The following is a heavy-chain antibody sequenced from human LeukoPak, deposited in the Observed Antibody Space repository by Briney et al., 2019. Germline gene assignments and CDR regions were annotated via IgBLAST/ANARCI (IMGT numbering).Heavy chain of an antibody. Sequence: PSETLSLTCDVYGGSFSGSYWSWIRQSPGKGLEWIGEIIHSGSTTYNPSLKSRVTISIDTSKNQCSLKLSSVTAADTAVYYCARGGGDWNDAYQNAFDIWDQGTMGTVSS. CDR2: IIHSGST. CDR3: ARGGGDWNDAYQNAFDI. D-gene: IGHD1-1*01. V-gene: IGHV4-34*01. CDR1: GGSFSGSY. J-gene: IGHJ3*02.